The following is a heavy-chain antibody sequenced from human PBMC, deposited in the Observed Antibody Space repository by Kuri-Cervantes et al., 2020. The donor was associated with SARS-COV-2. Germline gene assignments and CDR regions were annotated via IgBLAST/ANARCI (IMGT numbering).Heavy chain of an antibody. J-gene: IGHJ4*02. CDR3: ARDQLAAAGTPAPDY. CDR2: ISAYNGNT. CDR1: GYTFTSYG. D-gene: IGHD6-13*01. Sequence: ASVKVSCKASGYTFTSYGISWVRQAPGQGLEWMGWISAYNGNTNYAQKLQGRVTMTTDISTSTAYMELRSLRSDDTAVYYCARDQLAAAGTPAPDYWGQGTLVTVSS. V-gene: IGHV1-18*01.